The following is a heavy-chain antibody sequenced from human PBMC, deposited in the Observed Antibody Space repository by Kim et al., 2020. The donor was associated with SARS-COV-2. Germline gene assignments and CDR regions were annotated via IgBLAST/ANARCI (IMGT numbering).Heavy chain of an antibody. D-gene: IGHD2-15*01. V-gene: IGHV3-30*04. CDR1: GFAFSDYA. Sequence: GGSLRLSCAASGFAFSDYAIHWVRQAPGRGPEWVAVVSIDGSRTYYSDSVKGRFTVSRDNSKNTLYLQMDRLRVEDRAMYYCARVAYCGDSCCSYAEYFQHWGQGTLVTVSS. J-gene: IGHJ1*01. CDR2: VSIDGSRT. CDR3: ARVAYCGDSCCSYAEYFQH.